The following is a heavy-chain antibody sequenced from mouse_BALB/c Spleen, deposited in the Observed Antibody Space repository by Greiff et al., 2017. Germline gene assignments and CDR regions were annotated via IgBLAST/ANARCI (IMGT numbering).Heavy chain of an antibody. D-gene: IGHD2-3*01. Sequence: EVQLQESGGGLVQPGGSLKLSCAASGFTFSSYGMSWVRQTPDKRLELVATINSNGGSTYYPDSVKGRFTISRDNAKNTLYLQMSSLKSEDTAMYYCARNDRWLLRPYYFDYWGQGTTLTVSS. CDR1: GFTFSSYG. J-gene: IGHJ2*01. CDR2: INSNGGST. V-gene: IGHV5-6-3*01. CDR3: ARNDRWLLRPYYFDY.